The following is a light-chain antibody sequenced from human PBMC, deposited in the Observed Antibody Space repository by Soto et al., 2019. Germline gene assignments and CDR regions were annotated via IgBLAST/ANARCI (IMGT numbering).Light chain of an antibody. V-gene: IGKV3-15*01. Sequence: ETRLTQSPATLSVSPGERATLSCRASQSVRDNVAWYQQKPGQAPRLLIYGASTRAPGSPDRLGGSGFGTEFSLTITSLQSEDFAVYYCQQHNDWPPSTFGQGTKLEIK. CDR3: QQHNDWPPST. CDR2: GAS. J-gene: IGKJ2*01. CDR1: QSVRDN.